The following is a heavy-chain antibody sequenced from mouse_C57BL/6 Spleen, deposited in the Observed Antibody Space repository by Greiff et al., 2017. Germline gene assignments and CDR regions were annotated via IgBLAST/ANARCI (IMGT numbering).Heavy chain of an antibody. J-gene: IGHJ4*01. Sequence: QVQLQQSGAELVRPGASVKLSCKASGYTFTDYYIHWVKQRPGQGLEWIARIYPGSGNTYYNEKFKGKATLTADKSSSTAYMQLSSLTSEDSAVXFGASKTGDYAMDYWGQGTPVTVSS. CDR3: ASKTGDYAMDY. CDR1: GYTFTDYY. CDR2: IYPGSGNT. D-gene: IGHD4-1*01. V-gene: IGHV1-76*01.